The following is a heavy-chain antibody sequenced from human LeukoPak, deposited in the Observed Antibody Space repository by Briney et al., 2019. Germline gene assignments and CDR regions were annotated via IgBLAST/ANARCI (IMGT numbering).Heavy chain of an antibody. J-gene: IGHJ4*02. CDR2: IYHSGST. D-gene: IGHD3-22*01. CDR3: ARGPYYYDSSGYYPHGDALYYFDY. CDR1: GFTFSSYT. Sequence: LRLSCAASGFTFSSYTMNWVRQAPGKGLEWIGYIYHSGSTYYNPSLKSRVTISVDRSKNQFSLKLSSVTAADTAVYYCARGPYYYDSSGYYPHGDALYYFDYWGQGTLVTVSS. V-gene: IGHV4-30-2*01.